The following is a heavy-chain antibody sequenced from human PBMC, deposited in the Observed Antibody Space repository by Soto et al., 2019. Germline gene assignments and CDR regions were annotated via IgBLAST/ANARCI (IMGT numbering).Heavy chain of an antibody. Sequence: QVQLVESGGGVVQPGTSLRLSCAASGFTFSTYGVHWVRQAPGKGLEWVAFISYDGSNKYYADSMKGRFTISRDNSKNTLYLQMNSLRVEDTAVYYCARGPRYSIGWFRFDYWGQGTLVTVSS. CDR3: ARGPRYSIGWFRFDY. CDR2: ISYDGSNK. D-gene: IGHD6-19*01. V-gene: IGHV3-33*01. CDR1: GFTFSTYG. J-gene: IGHJ4*02.